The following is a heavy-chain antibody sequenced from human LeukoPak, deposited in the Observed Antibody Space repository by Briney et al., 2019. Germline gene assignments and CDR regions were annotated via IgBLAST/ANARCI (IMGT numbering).Heavy chain of an antibody. D-gene: IGHD3-22*01. CDR1: GYTFSEYY. V-gene: IGHV1-46*01. J-gene: IGHJ4*02. Sequence: ASVKVSCKASGYTFSEYYMHWVRQAPGQGLEWMGIINPSGGSTSYAQKFQGRVTMTRDMSTSTVYMELSSLRSEDTAVYYCASSGDSSGSNDYWGQGTLVTVSS. CDR2: INPSGGST. CDR3: ASSGDSSGSNDY.